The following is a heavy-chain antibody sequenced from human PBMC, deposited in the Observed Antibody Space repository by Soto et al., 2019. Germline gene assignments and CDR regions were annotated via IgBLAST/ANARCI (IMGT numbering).Heavy chain of an antibody. CDR3: AKDVKDIVVVVAATFDY. V-gene: IGHV3-23*01. D-gene: IGHD2-15*01. CDR1: GVTFSSYA. CDR2: ISGSGGST. Sequence: SLRISCAASGVTFSSYAMSWVRQAPGKGLEWVSAISGSGGSTYYADSVKGRFTISRDNSKNTLYLQMNSLRAEDTAVYYCAKDVKDIVVVVAATFDYWGQGTLVTVSS. J-gene: IGHJ4*02.